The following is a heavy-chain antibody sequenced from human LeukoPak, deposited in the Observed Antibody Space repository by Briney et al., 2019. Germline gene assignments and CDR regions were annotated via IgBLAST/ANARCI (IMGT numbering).Heavy chain of an antibody. D-gene: IGHD3-16*02. V-gene: IGHV4-61*01. CDR3: ARQMITFGGVIVLLDAFDI. CDR1: GGSVSSGCYY. J-gene: IGHJ3*02. CDR2: IYYSGST. Sequence: SETLSLTCTVSGGSVSSGCYYRSWIRQPPGKGLEWIGYIYYSGSTNYNPSLKSRVTISIDTSKNQFSLKLSSVTAADTAVYYCARQMITFGGVIVLLDAFDIWGQGTMVTVSS.